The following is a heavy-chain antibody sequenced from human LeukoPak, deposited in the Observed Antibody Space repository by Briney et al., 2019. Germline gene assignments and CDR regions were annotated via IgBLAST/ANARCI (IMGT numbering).Heavy chain of an antibody. V-gene: IGHV4-31*03. CDR2: IYYSGST. D-gene: IGHD2-2*01. CDR3: ARDGGVVVPTAPAVFDI. J-gene: IGHJ3*02. Sequence: SQTLSLTCTVSGGSISSGGYYWSWIRQHPGKGLEWIGYIYYSGSTNYNPSLKSRVTISVDTSKNQFSLKLGSVTAADTAVYYCARDGGVVVPTAPAVFDIWGQGTMVTVSS. CDR1: GGSISSGGYY.